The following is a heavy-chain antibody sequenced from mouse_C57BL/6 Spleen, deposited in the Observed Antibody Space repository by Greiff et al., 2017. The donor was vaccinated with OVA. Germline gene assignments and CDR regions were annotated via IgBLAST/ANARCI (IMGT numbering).Heavy chain of an antibody. CDR2: FYPGSGSI. Sequence: QVQLQQSGAELVKPGASVKLSCKASGYTFTEYTIHWVKQRSGQGLEWIGWFYPGSGSIKYNEKFKDKATLTADKSSSTVYMELSRLTSEDSAVYFCARHEGRDYYGSSHYCDYWGQGTTLTVSS. CDR1: GYTFTEYT. V-gene: IGHV1-62-2*01. D-gene: IGHD1-1*01. J-gene: IGHJ2*01. CDR3: ARHEGRDYYGSSHYCDY.